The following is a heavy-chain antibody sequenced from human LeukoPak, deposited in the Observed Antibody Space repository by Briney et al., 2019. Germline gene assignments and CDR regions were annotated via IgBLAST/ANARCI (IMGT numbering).Heavy chain of an antibody. D-gene: IGHD3-22*01. Sequence: ASVKVSCKASGYTFTGYYMHWVRQAPGQGLEWMGWINPDSGGTNYAQKFQGRVTMTRDTSISTAYMQLSRLSSDDTAVYYCARVDDRGHYYDSSGPRKLFDYWGQGTLVTVTS. CDR2: INPDSGGT. J-gene: IGHJ4*02. CDR3: ARVDDRGHYYDSSGPRKLFDY. CDR1: GYTFTGYY. V-gene: IGHV1-2*02.